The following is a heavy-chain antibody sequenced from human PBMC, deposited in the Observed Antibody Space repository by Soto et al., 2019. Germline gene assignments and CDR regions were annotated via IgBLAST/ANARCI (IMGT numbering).Heavy chain of an antibody. Sequence: PGGSLRLSCVLSGLILTQYAIAWVRQAPGKGLECISTIDVLNGAWYSDSVRGRLAISRDVSRNTVYLQMGSLRVEDTAIYFCSDWRAGGPVNLDHWGPGTVVTVSS. CDR2: IDVLNGA. V-gene: IGHV3-23*05. D-gene: IGHD2-15*01. CDR1: GLILTQYA. CDR3: SDWRAGGPVNLDH. J-gene: IGHJ4*02.